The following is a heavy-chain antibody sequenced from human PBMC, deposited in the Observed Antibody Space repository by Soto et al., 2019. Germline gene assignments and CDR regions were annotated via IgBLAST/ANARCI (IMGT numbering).Heavy chain of an antibody. D-gene: IGHD3-22*01. J-gene: IGHJ4*02. Sequence: PSGTLSLTSAVSGGSISSGSNYWAWLRQPPGMGLEWLGSIYNTGSAYYNPSLKSRVTLFVDTSENRFSLKLSSVTAADTAVYFCASQGDYFDTNDYVYVFEYWGRGTLVPVSS. CDR3: ASQGDYFDTNDYVYVFEY. CDR2: IYNTGSA. V-gene: IGHV4-39*01. CDR1: GGSISSGSNY.